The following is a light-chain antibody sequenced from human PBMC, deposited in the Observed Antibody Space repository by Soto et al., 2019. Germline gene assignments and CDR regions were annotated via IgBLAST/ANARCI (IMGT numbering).Light chain of an antibody. CDR1: SSDVGGYNY. V-gene: IGLV2-14*01. CDR3: CSYTSNTPVV. Sequence: QSVLTQPASVSGSPGQSITISCIGTSSDVGGYNYVSWYQEHPGKAPKLIIFDVRDRPSGVSDRFSGSKSGNTASLTISGLQVEDEAHYYCCSYTSNTPVVFGGGTKLTVL. CDR2: DVR. J-gene: IGLJ3*02.